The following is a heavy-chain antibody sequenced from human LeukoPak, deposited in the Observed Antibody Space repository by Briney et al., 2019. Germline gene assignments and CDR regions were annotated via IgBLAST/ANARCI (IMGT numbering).Heavy chain of an antibody. CDR1: GFTVSSNY. D-gene: IGHD3-10*01. Sequence: GGSLRLSRAASGFTVSSNYMSWVRQAPGKGLEWVSVIYSGGSTYYADSVKGRFTISRDNSKNTLYLQMNSLRAEDTAVYYCARGIYYSAPDAFDIWGQGTMVTVSS. CDR2: IYSGGST. V-gene: IGHV3-53*01. J-gene: IGHJ3*02. CDR3: ARGIYYSAPDAFDI.